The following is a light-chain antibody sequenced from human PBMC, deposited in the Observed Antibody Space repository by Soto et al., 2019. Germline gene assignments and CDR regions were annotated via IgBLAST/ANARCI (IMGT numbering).Light chain of an antibody. V-gene: IGKV3-20*01. CDR1: QSVSNNY. CDR2: GAS. Sequence: EIVMTRSPATLSVSPGERATLYCRASQSVSNNYLAWYQQKPGQAPRLLIYGASNRATGIPDRFSGSGSGTDFTLTISRLEPEDFAVYYCQQYGSSGTFGQGTKVDI. CDR3: QQYGSSGT. J-gene: IGKJ1*01.